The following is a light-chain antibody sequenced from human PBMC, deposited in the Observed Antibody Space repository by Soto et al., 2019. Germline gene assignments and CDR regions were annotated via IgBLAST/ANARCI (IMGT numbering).Light chain of an antibody. CDR3: QQYDRSPSIYT. CDR2: GAS. V-gene: IGKV3-20*01. CDR1: QAVRSSY. J-gene: IGKJ2*01. Sequence: SPRSLPFYPTETATLSCRASQAVRSSYSAWYQQKPGQAPGLLIYGASKRAIGLPARFSGSGSGTDFNLTISRLEPDHVAVYLCQQYDRSPSIYTFGQGTKVDIK.